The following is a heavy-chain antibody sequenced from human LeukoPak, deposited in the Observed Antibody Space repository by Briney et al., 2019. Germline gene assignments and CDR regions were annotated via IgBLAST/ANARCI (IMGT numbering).Heavy chain of an antibody. CDR3: ARAGSYFDRRAILDY. V-gene: IGHV4-31*03. CDR2: IYYSGST. D-gene: IGHD3-9*01. J-gene: IGHJ4*02. CDR1: GVSMNDYY. Sequence: SETLSLTCTVSGVSMNDYYWSWIRQHPGKGLEWIGYIYYSGSTYYNPSLKSRVTISVDTSKNQFSLKLSSVTAADTAVYYCARAGSYFDRRAILDYWGQGTLVTVSS.